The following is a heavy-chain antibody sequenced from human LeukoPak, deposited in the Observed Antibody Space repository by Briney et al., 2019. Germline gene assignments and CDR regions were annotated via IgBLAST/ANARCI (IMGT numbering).Heavy chain of an antibody. CDR2: INGDGTST. CDR3: ARAVADIRNGLDL. D-gene: IGHD6-19*01. Sequence: GGSLRLSCAASGFTFSSYWMYWVRQVPGRGLVWVSRINGDGTSTNYAASVKGRFTISRDNAKNTLFLQMNSLRAEDTAVYYCARAVADIRNGLDLWGQGTVVTVSA. J-gene: IGHJ3*01. CDR1: GFTFSSYW. V-gene: IGHV3-74*01.